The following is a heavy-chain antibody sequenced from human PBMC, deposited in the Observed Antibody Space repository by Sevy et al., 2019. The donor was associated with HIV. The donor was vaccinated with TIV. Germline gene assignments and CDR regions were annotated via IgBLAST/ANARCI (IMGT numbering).Heavy chain of an antibody. CDR1: GFTFSDYN. CDR2: ISSISNYI. CDR3: ARETSSFGEGIYYGMDV. D-gene: IGHD3-10*01. J-gene: IGHJ6*02. Sequence: GGSLRLSCAASGFTFSDYNMNWVRQAPGKGLEWVSSISSISNYIYYADSVKGRITISGDSAKNSLYLQMNSLRAEDTAVYYCARETSSFGEGIYYGMDVWGQGTTVTVSS. V-gene: IGHV3-21*01.